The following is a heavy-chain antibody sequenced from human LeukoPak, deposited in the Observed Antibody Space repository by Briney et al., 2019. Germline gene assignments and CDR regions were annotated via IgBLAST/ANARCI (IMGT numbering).Heavy chain of an antibody. CDR2: IYYSGST. D-gene: IGHD3-22*01. CDR3: ARVFYYYDSSGYYTPLIDP. V-gene: IGHV4-61*01. CDR1: GGSSNNSRYY. J-gene: IGHJ5*02. Sequence: SETLSLTCAVSGGSSNNSRYYWSWIRQPPGKGLEWIGYIYYSGSTNYNPSLKSRVTISVDTSKNQFSLKLSSVTAADTAVYYCARVFYYYDSSGYYTPLIDPWGQGTLVTVSS.